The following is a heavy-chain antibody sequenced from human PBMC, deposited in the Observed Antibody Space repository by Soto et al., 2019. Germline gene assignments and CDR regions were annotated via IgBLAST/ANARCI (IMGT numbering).Heavy chain of an antibody. CDR2: IWYDGSNK. V-gene: IGHV3-33*01. J-gene: IGHJ4*02. D-gene: IGHD5-18*01. CDR1: GFTFSSYG. Sequence: QVQLVESGGGVVQPGRSLRLSCAASGFTFSSYGMHWVRQAPGKGLQWVAVIWYDGSNKYYADSVKGRFTISRDNSKNTLYLQMNSLRAEDTAVYYCARDQGRGYNYGFDYWGQGTQVTVSS. CDR3: ARDQGRGYNYGFDY.